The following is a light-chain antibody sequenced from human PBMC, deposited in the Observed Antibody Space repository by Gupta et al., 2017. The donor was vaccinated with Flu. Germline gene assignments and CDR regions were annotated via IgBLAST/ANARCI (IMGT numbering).Light chain of an antibody. Sequence: HSAPTQPASVSASPAQSITISCTGTSSDVGGYYYVSWYQHHPGKAPKLMIYEVSNRPSGVSNRFSGSKSGNTASLTISGLQAEDEADYYCSSYTSSSTLRVFGTGTKFTVL. CDR2: EVS. J-gene: IGLJ1*01. V-gene: IGLV2-14*01. CDR3: SSYTSSSTLRV. CDR1: SSDVGGYYY.